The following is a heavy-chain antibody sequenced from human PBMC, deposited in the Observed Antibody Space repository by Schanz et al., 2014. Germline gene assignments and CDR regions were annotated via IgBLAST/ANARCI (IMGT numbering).Heavy chain of an antibody. CDR1: GFIFSDYY. D-gene: IGHD1-26*01. CDR2: IWYDGSNK. CDR3: ARDHTTESYYSAGPPIDY. V-gene: IGHV3-33*08. Sequence: QVQLVESGGGLVKPGGSLRLSCAASGFIFSDYYMAWIRQAPGKGLEWVAVIWYDGSNKYYADSVKGRFTISRDNSKNTLFLQMNSLRAEDTAVYYCARDHTTESYYSAGPPIDYWGQGTLLTVSS. J-gene: IGHJ4*02.